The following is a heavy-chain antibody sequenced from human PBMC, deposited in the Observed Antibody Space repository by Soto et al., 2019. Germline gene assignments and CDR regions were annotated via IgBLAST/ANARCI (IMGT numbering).Heavy chain of an antibody. Sequence: GESMKISCTGSGYSFSTYWIGWVRQMPGKGLEWMGIIYPGDSDTRYSPSFQGQVTISADKSISTAYLQWSSLKASDTAMYYCARLEAARSLPGYYDYGMDVSAQGTTVPVSS. CDR2: IYPGDSDT. CDR1: GYSFSTYW. J-gene: IGHJ6*02. CDR3: ARLEAARSLPGYYDYGMDV. D-gene: IGHD6-6*01. V-gene: IGHV5-51*01.